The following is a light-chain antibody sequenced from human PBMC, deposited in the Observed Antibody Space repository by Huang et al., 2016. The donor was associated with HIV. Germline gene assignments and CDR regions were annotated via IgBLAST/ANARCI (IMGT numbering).Light chain of an antibody. Sequence: DIQMTQSPSSLSASVGDRVTITCQASQDINNLLNWYQQKPGKAPKLLIVDASNLQTGVPSRFSGSGSGTHFTFTITSLQRDDIGTYYCQQYDDVPISFGGGTKV. CDR2: DAS. CDR1: QDINNL. CDR3: QQYDDVPIS. J-gene: IGKJ4*01. V-gene: IGKV1-33*01.